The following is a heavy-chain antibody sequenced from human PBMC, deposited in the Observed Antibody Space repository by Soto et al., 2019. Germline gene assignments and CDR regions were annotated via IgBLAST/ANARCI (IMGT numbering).Heavy chain of an antibody. Sequence: QITLKESGPTLVKPTQTLTLTCTFSGFSLTTSGVGVGWIRQSPGKALEWLALIFWDDDKRYSPSLKSRLSIXXHXSTXQVVLTMTTMDPVDTGTYYCARRRSLPLSVPYFAYWGQGTLVSVSS. CDR2: IFWDDDK. CDR3: ARRRSLPLSVPYFAY. J-gene: IGHJ4*02. CDR1: GFSLTTSGVG. V-gene: IGHV2-5*02. D-gene: IGHD2-15*01.